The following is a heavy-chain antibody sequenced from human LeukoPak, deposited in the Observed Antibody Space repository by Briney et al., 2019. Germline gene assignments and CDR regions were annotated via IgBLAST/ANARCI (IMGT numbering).Heavy chain of an antibody. CDR3: ARGRDYDSSGYRKNYYYYGMDV. CDR1: GGTFSSYA. J-gene: IGHJ6*02. Sequence: SVKVSCKASGGTFSSYAISWVRQAPGQGLEWMGGIIPIFGTANYAQKFQGRVTITADESTSTAYMELSSLRSEDTAVYYCARGRDYDSSGYRKNYYYYGMDVWGQGTTVTVSS. D-gene: IGHD3-22*01. CDR2: IIPIFGTA. V-gene: IGHV1-69*13.